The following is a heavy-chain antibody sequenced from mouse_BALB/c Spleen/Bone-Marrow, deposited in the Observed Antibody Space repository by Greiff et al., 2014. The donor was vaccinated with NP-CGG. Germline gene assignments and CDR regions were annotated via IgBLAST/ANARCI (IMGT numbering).Heavy chain of an antibody. Sequence: QVQLKQSGPGLVAPSQSLSITCTVSGFSLTDYGVSWIRQPPGKGLEWLGVIWGGGITYYNSTLKSRLSISKDNSKSQVFLKMNSLQTDDTAMYYCAKLNWDEGDYWGQGTTLTVSS. V-gene: IGHV2-6-5*01. CDR2: IWGGGIT. CDR1: GFSLTDYG. D-gene: IGHD4-1*01. J-gene: IGHJ2*01. CDR3: AKLNWDEGDY.